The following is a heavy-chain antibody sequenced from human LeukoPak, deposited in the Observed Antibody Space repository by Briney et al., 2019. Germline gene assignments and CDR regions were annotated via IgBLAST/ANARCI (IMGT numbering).Heavy chain of an antibody. V-gene: IGHV1-18*04. Sequence: ASVKVSCKASGYTFIGYYIYWVRQAPGQGLEWMGWISAYNGNTNYAQKLQGRVTMTTDTSTSTAYMELRSLRSDDTAVYYCARDYGSSWPYYFDYWGQGTLVTVSS. CDR2: ISAYNGNT. D-gene: IGHD6-13*01. J-gene: IGHJ4*02. CDR3: ARDYGSSWPYYFDY. CDR1: GYTFIGYY.